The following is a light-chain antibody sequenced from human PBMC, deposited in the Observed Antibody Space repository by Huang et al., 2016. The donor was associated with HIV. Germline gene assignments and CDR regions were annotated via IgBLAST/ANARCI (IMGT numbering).Light chain of an antibody. V-gene: IGKV3-15*01. CDR2: GAS. Sequence: EIVMTQSPATLSVSPGERATLSCRASQSVSSDLAWYQQKPGQAPRLLIYGASTRATGLPARVSGSGSGTEFTLTISSLQSEDFAVYYCQQYNNWPPWTFGQGTKVEIK. CDR3: QQYNNWPPWT. CDR1: QSVSSD. J-gene: IGKJ1*01.